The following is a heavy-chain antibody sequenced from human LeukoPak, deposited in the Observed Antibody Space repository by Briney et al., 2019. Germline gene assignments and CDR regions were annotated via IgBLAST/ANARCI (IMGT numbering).Heavy chain of an antibody. J-gene: IGHJ6*03. CDR2: ISGSGGST. CDR1: GFTFSSYG. Sequence: GGTLRLSCAASGFTFSSYGMSWVRQAPGKGLEWVSAISGSGGSTYYADSVKGRFTISRDNSKNTLYLQMNSLRAEDTAVYYCAKNGRANDYYYYYMNVWGKGTTVTVSS. D-gene: IGHD2-8*01. V-gene: IGHV3-23*01. CDR3: AKNGRANDYYYYYMNV.